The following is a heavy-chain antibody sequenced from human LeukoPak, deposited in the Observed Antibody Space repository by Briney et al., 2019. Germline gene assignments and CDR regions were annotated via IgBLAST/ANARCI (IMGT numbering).Heavy chain of an antibody. CDR3: SRGRRSPDS. CDR1: GFTFSDYY. J-gene: IGHJ5*01. CDR2: IRSKAYGGTT. V-gene: IGHV3-49*03. D-gene: IGHD5-24*01. Sequence: PGGSLRLSCAASGFTFSDYYMSWFRQSPGKGLEWVGFIRSKAYGGTTEYAASLKGRITISRDDSKTIAYLQMSSLKTEDTAVYYCSRGRRSPDSWGQGTLVTVSS.